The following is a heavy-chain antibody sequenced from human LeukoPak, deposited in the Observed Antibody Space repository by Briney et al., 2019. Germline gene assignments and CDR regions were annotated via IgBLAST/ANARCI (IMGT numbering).Heavy chain of an antibody. CDR1: GFTFSDYY. D-gene: IGHD6-19*01. Sequence: GGSLRLSCAASGFTFSDYYMSWIRQAPGKGLEWVSYISSSDTYTNYADSVKGRFTISRDNAKNSLYLQMNSLRAEDTAVYYCARGPCSSGSSADYWGQGTLVTVSS. CDR2: ISSSDTYT. CDR3: ARGPCSSGSSADY. V-gene: IGHV3-11*06. J-gene: IGHJ4*02.